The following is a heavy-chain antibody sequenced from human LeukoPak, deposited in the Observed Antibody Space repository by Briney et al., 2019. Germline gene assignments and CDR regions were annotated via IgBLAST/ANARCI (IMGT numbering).Heavy chain of an antibody. V-gene: IGHV1-18*01. CDR1: GYTFTSYG. D-gene: IGHD7-27*01. CDR2: ISAYNGNT. Sequence: AASVKVSCKASGYTFTSYGITWVRQAPGQGLEWMGWISAYNGNTNYAQKLQGRVTMTTDTSTSTAYMELRSLRSDDTAIYYCARDWPNEITGAWGQGTPVTVSS. CDR3: ARDWPNEITGA. J-gene: IGHJ4*02.